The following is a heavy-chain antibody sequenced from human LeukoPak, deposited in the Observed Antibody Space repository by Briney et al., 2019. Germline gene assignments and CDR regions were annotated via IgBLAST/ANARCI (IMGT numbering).Heavy chain of an antibody. V-gene: IGHV3-48*04. J-gene: IGHJ6*02. D-gene: IGHD3-10*01. CDR3: ARDFESGSIGNYYYGMDV. CDR1: GFTFSSYS. Sequence: PGGSLRLSCAASGFTFSSYSTNWVRQAPGKGLEWVSYISSSSSTIYYADSVKGRFTISRDNAKNSLYLQMNSLRAEDTAVYYCARDFESGSIGNYYYGMDVWGQGTTVTVSS. CDR2: ISSSSSTI.